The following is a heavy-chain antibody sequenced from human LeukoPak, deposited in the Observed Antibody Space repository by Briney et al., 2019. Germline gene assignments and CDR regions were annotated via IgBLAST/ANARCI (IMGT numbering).Heavy chain of an antibody. J-gene: IGHJ6*03. CDR3: ANIAAAGNSYMDV. CDR2: IYYSGST. CDR1: GGSISSYY. D-gene: IGHD6-13*01. V-gene: IGHV4-59*01. Sequence: SETLSLTCTVSGGSISSYYWSWIRQPPGKGLEWIGYIYYSGSTNYNPSLKSRVTITVDTSKNQFSLKLSSVTAADTAVYYCANIAAAGNSYMDVWGKGTTVAVSS.